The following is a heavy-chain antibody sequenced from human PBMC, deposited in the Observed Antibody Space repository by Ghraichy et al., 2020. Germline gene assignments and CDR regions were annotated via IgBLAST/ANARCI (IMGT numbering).Heavy chain of an antibody. CDR3: AKRHFDSSGHAFDS. CDR1: GFNFSNYA. V-gene: IGHV3-23*01. Sequence: GGSLRLSCVASGFNFSNYAMTWVRQAPGKGLEWVSTMTASGSYTYYEDSVKGRFIISRDNSKNTLFLQMRGLRAGDMAMYYCAKRHFDSSGHAFDSWGQGTLVTVSS. D-gene: IGHD3-22*01. CDR2: MTASGSYT. J-gene: IGHJ4*02.